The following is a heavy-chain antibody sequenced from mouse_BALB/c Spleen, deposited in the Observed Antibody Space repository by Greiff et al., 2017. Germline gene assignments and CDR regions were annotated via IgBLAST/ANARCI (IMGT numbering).Heavy chain of an antibody. J-gene: IGHJ1*01. CDR2: IDTSDSYT. CDR1: GYTFTDYW. Sequence: QVQLQQPGAELVMPGASVKMSCKASGYTFTDYWMHWVKQRPGQGLEWIGAIDTSDSYTSYNQKFKGKATLTVDESSSTAYMQLSSLTSEDSAVYYCAPGYFDVWGAGTTVTVSS. V-gene: IGHV1-69*01. CDR3: APGYFDV.